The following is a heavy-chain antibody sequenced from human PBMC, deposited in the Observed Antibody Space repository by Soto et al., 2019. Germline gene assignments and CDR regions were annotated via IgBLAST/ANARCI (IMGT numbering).Heavy chain of an antibody. CDR3: ASTTTGGSPYYYYYYGMDV. CDR2: IYYSGST. V-gene: IGHV4-39*01. D-gene: IGHD1-1*01. J-gene: IGHJ6*02. CDR1: GGSISSSSYY. Sequence: PSETLSLTCTVSGGSISSSSYYWGWIRQPPGKGLEWIGSIYYSGSTYYNPSLKSRVTISVDTSKNQFSLKLSSVTAADTAVYYCASTTTGGSPYYYYYYGMDVWDQGTTVTVSS.